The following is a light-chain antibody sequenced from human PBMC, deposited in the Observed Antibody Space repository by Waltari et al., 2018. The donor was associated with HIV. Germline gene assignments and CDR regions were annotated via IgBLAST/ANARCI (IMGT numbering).Light chain of an antibody. CDR1: SSDVGGYPY. CDR2: DVS. CDR3: SSYTTTSTFVV. J-gene: IGLJ2*01. Sequence: QSALTQPASVSGSPGQSNTISCTGTSSDVGGYPYVSWYQQHPDKAPKLLIYDVSDRPSGVSNRFSGSRSGNTASLTISGLLPEDEADYYCSSYTTTSTFVVFGGGTKLTVL. V-gene: IGLV2-14*03.